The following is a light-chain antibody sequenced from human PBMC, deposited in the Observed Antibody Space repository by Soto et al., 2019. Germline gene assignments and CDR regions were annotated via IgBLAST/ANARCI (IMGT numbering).Light chain of an antibody. CDR3: QQYHNWPPIT. CDR2: GAS. J-gene: IGKJ5*01. Sequence: EIVLTHSPGILSLSPGERASLSCGASQSISSSFLAWYQQKPGQAPRLLIYGASSRATGIPDRFSGTGSETEFTLTISSLQSEDFAVYYCQQYHNWPPITFGQGTRLENK. V-gene: IGKV3-20*01. CDR1: QSISSSF.